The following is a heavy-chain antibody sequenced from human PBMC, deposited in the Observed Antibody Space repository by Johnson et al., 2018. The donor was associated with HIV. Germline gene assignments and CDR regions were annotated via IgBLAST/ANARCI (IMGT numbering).Heavy chain of an antibody. J-gene: IGHJ3*02. CDR1: GLTFNRHA. Sequence: VQLVESGGGLVQPGGSLRLSCAASGLTFNRHAMSWVRQTPGKGLEWVSGLSSSGGSTYYADSVKGRFTISRDNSKNTLYLQMNSLGAGDTAVYYCAKDKARGERLASDSWGQGTMVTVSS. D-gene: IGHD1-26*01. CDR3: AKDKARGERLASDS. CDR2: LSSSGGST. V-gene: IGHV3-23*04.